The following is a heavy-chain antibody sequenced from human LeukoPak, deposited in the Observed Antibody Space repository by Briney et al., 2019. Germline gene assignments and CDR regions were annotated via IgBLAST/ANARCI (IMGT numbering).Heavy chain of an antibody. CDR3: ARDRGAYYYGSGSFFDY. J-gene: IGHJ4*02. CDR2: ISAYNGNT. Sequence: ASVKVSCKASGYTFTSYGISWVRQAPGQELEWMGWISAYNGNTNYAQKLQGRVTMTTDTSTSIAYMELRSLRSDDTAVYYCARDRGAYYYGSGSFFDYWGQGTLVTVSS. CDR1: GYTFTSYG. V-gene: IGHV1-18*01. D-gene: IGHD3-10*01.